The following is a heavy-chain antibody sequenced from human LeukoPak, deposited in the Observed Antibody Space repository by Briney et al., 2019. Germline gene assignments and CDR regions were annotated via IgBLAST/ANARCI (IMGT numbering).Heavy chain of an antibody. D-gene: IGHD2-21*02. Sequence: PGGSLRLSCAASGFTVSRYYISWVRQAPGKGLEWVSVIYSGGSTYYADSVKGRFTISRDNSKNTLYLQMNSLRVEDTAVYYCARGDSVVTAAYWGQGTLVTVSS. CDR2: IYSGGST. CDR1: GFTVSRYY. CDR3: ARGDSVVTAAY. J-gene: IGHJ4*02. V-gene: IGHV3-53*01.